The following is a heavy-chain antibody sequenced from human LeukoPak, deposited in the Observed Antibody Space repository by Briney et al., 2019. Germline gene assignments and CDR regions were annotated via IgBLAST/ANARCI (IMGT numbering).Heavy chain of an antibody. CDR2: MNPNSGNT. CDR1: GYTFTSYD. CDR3: ARGAHSSWYSLAYYYYYMDV. V-gene: IGHV1-8*03. J-gene: IGHJ6*03. Sequence: ASVKVSCKASGYTFTSYDINWVRQATGQGLEWMGWMNPNSGNTGYAQKFQGRVTITRNTSISTAYMELSSLRSEDTAVHYCARGAHSSWYSLAYYYYYMDVWGKGTTVTVSS. D-gene: IGHD6-13*01.